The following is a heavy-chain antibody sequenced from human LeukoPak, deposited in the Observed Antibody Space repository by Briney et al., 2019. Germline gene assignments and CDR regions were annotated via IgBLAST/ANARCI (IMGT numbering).Heavy chain of an antibody. V-gene: IGHV4-34*01. CDR1: GGSFSGYY. CDR3: KRGERVCSSTSCYLGRIDY. D-gene: IGHD2-2*01. CDR2: INHSGST. J-gene: IGHJ4*02. Sequence: SETLSLTWAVYGGSFSGYYWSWIRQPPGKGLEWIGEINHSGSTNYNPSLKSRVTISVDTSKNQFSLKLSSVTAADTAVYYCKRGERVCSSTSCYLGRIDYWGQGTLVTVSS.